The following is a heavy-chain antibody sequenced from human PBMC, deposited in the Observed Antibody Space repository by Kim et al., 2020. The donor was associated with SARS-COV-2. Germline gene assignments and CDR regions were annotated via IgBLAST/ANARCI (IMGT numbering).Heavy chain of an antibody. V-gene: IGHV1-69*04. CDR1: GGTFSSYA. J-gene: IGHJ5*02. CDR2: IIPILGIA. CDR3: ARDVLRKEQQLVLYWFDP. D-gene: IGHD6-13*01. Sequence: SVKVSCKASGGTFSSYAISWVRQAPGQGLEWMGRIIPILGIANYAQKFQGRVTITADKSTSTAYMELSSLRSEDTAVYYCARDVLRKEQQLVLYWFDPWGQGTLVTVSS.